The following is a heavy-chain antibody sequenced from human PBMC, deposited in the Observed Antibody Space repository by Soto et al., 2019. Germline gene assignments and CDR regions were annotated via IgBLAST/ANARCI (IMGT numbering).Heavy chain of an antibody. CDR2: ISGSGGST. J-gene: IGHJ4*02. D-gene: IGHD6-19*01. CDR3: ASRGSGCAYDY. CDR1: GFTFSSYA. V-gene: IGHV3-23*01. Sequence: EVQLLESGGGLVQPGGSLRLSCAASGFTFSSYAMRWVRQAPVKGLEWVSAISGSGGSTYYEDSVKGCFTISGDNSKNTLYLQMSSLRAEDPAVDYCASRGSGCAYDYWGQGTLVSVSS.